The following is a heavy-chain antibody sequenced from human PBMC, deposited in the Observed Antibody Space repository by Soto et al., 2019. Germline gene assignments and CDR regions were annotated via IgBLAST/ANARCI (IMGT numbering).Heavy chain of an antibody. J-gene: IGHJ6*02. CDR1: GSTFSSFG. Sequence: QVQVVESGGGVVQPGRSLRLSCAASGSTFSSFGMHWVRQAPGKGLEWVSLIWYDGSKKSYGDSVKGRFTISRDNSRNTVYLQMNSLRAYDTAVYYCARDASYYSLWSGYYPSRNGMDVWGQGTTVTVSS. D-gene: IGHD3-3*01. V-gene: IGHV3-33*01. CDR3: ARDASYYSLWSGYYPSRNGMDV. CDR2: IWYDGSKK.